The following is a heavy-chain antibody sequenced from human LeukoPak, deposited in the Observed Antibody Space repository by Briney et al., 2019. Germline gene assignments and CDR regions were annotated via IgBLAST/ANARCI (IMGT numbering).Heavy chain of an antibody. Sequence: GGSLRLSCAASGFTFSSYAMSWVRQAPGKGLEWVSAISGNGGSTYYADSVKGRFTISRDNSKNTLYLQMNSLRAEDTAVYYCAKDQDIVVVPAAMHDYWGQGTLVTVSS. CDR2: ISGNGGST. V-gene: IGHV3-23*01. J-gene: IGHJ4*02. CDR1: GFTFSSYA. CDR3: AKDQDIVVVPAAMHDY. D-gene: IGHD2-2*01.